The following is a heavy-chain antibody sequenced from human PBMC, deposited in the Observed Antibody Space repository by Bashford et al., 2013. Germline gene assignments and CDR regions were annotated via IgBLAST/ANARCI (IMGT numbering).Heavy chain of an antibody. J-gene: IGHJ6*03. Sequence: SSETLSLTCAVYGGSFSGYYWSWIRQPPGKGLEWIGEINHSGSTNYNPSLKSRVTISVDTSKNQFSLKLSSVTAADTAVYYCARGSRRGRRDTQQLVLLYNYMDVWGKGPRSPSP. V-gene: IGHV4-34*01. CDR1: GGSFSGYY. CDR2: INHSGST. D-gene: IGHD6-13*01. CDR3: ARGSRRGRRDTQQLVLLYNYMDV.